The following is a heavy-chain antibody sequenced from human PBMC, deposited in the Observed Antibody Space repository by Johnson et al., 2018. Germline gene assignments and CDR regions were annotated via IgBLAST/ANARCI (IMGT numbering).Heavy chain of an antibody. J-gene: IGHJ1*01. CDR3: ARGLIGSTSSLFHH. V-gene: IGHV1-8*01. Sequence: VQLGESGAEVKKPGASVKVSCKASGYTFTSHDINWVRQATGQGLEWMGWMNPNSGNTGYAQKCQGRVTMTRNTAISTAYMELSSLRSEDTAVYYCARGLIGSTSSLFHHWGQGTPVTVSS. CDR2: MNPNSGNT. CDR1: GYTFTSHD. D-gene: IGHD2-2*01.